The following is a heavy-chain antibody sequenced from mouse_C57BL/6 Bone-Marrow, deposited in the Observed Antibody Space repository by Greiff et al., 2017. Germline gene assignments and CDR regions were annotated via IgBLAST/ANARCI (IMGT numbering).Heavy chain of an antibody. Sequence: EVQLQQSGAELVRPGASVKLSCTASGFNIKDDYMHWVKQRPEQGLEWIGWIDPENGDTEYASKFQGKATITADTSSNTAYLQLSSLTSDDTAVYYFTTYVITTVHWGQGTTLTVSS. J-gene: IGHJ2*01. CDR3: TTYVITTVH. CDR1: GFNIKDDY. CDR2: IDPENGDT. D-gene: IGHD1-1*01. V-gene: IGHV14-4*01.